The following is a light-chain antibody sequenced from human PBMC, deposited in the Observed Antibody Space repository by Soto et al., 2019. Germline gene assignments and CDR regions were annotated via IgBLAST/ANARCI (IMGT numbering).Light chain of an antibody. CDR1: QSLLHSNGYNY. CDR2: LGS. Sequence: DIVMTQSPLSLPVTPGEPASISCRSSQSLLHSNGYNYLDWYLQKPGQSPQLLIYLGSNRASGVPDRFRGSESGTDFTLKISRVEAEDVWVYYCMQALQTPGWTFGQGTKVEIK. V-gene: IGKV2-28*01. CDR3: MQALQTPGWT. J-gene: IGKJ1*01.